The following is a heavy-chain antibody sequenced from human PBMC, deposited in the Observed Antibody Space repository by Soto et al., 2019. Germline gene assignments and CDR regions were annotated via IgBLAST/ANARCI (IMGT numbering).Heavy chain of an antibody. V-gene: IGHV6-1*01. CDR2: TYYRSKWYN. D-gene: IGHD3-3*01. CDR3: ARDRPITIFGVVTLSSVWFEP. J-gene: IGHJ5*02. Sequence: SQTLSLTCAISVYSVSSNSAAWNWISQSPSRGLEWLGRTYYRSKWYNDYAVSVKSRITINPDTSKNQFSLQLNSVTPEDTAVYYCARDRPITIFGVVTLSSVWFEPWGQGTRVSLSS. CDR1: VYSVSSNSAA.